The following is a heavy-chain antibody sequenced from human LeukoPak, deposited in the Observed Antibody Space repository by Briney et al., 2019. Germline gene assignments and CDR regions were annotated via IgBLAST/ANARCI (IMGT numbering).Heavy chain of an antibody. Sequence: GGSLRLSCAVSGFTFSSYAMSWVRQAPGKGLEWVSAISGSGGSTYYADSVKGRFTISRDNSKNTLYVQVNSLGTEDTAAYYCAKGSYYDSSGSFYFDYWGQGTLVTVSS. V-gene: IGHV3-23*01. D-gene: IGHD3-22*01. J-gene: IGHJ4*02. CDR1: GFTFSSYA. CDR2: ISGSGGST. CDR3: AKGSYYDSSGSFYFDY.